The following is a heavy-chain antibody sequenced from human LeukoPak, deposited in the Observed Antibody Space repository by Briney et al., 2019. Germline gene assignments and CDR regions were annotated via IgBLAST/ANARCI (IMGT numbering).Heavy chain of an antibody. CDR2: ISGSGGST. CDR1: GFTFSSYA. J-gene: IGHJ4*02. D-gene: IGHD3-10*01. V-gene: IGHV3-23*01. CDR3: AKAISPTMVRGVMTPLDY. Sequence: GGSLRLSCAAPGFTFSSYAMSWVRQAPGKGLEWVSAISGSGGSTYYADSVKGRFTISRDNSKNTLYLQMNSLRAEDTAVYYCAKAISPTMVRGVMTPLDYWGQGTLVTVSS.